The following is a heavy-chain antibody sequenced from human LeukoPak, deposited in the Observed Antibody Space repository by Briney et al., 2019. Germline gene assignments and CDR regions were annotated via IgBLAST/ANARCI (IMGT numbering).Heavy chain of an antibody. V-gene: IGHV4-59*01. J-gene: IGHJ4*02. D-gene: IGHD5-24*01. CDR2: IYYSGST. Sequence: SETLSLTCTVSGGSISSYYWSWIRQPPGKGLEWIGYIYYSGSTNYNPSLKSRVTISVDTSKNQFSLKLSSVTAADTAVYYRARAGDSGDDFDYWGQGTLVTVSS. CDR1: GGSISSYY. CDR3: ARAGDSGDDFDY.